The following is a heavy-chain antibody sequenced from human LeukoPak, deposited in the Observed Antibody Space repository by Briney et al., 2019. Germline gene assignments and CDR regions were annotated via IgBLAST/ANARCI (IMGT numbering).Heavy chain of an antibody. Sequence: GGSLRLSCAASGFTFSSYSMNWVRQAPGKGLEWVSSITSSSTYIYYADSVKGRFTISRDNAKNSLYLQMNSLRAEDTAVYYCASSGYDSSGYYGDYWGQGTLVTVSS. J-gene: IGHJ4*02. D-gene: IGHD3-22*01. V-gene: IGHV3-21*01. CDR3: ASSGYDSSGYYGDY. CDR1: GFTFSSYS. CDR2: ITSSSTYI.